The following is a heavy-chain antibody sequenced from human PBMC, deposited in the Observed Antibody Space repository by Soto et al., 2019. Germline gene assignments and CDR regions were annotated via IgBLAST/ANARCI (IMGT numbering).Heavy chain of an antibody. CDR3: AREASGYGF. V-gene: IGHV1-69*13. J-gene: IGHJ1*01. CDR2: IIPVFGRP. Sequence: ASVKVSCKASGGTFSSFGISWVRQAPGQGLEWMGGIIPVFGRPNYAQRFRGRLTITADESTNTSYMELIDLTSEDTAVYYCAREASGYGFWGQGTQVTVSS. CDR1: GGTFSSFG. D-gene: IGHD5-12*01.